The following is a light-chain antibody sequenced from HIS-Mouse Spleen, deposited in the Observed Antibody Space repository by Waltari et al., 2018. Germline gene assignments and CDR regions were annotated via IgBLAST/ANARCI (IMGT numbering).Light chain of an antibody. CDR2: AAS. CDR3: QQLNSYPPT. J-gene: IGKJ1*01. CDR1: QGISSY. V-gene: IGKV1-9*01. Sequence: DIQLTQSPSFLSAPVGDRVTITCRASQGISSYLAWYQQKPGKAPKLLIYAASNLQSGVPSRFSGSGSGTEFTLTISSLQPEEFATYYCQQLNSYPPTFGQGTKVEIK.